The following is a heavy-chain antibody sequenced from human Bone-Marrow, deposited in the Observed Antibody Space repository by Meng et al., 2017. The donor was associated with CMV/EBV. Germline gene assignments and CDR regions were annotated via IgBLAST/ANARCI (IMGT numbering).Heavy chain of an antibody. Sequence: ASVKVSCKASGYTFTGYYMHWVRQAPGQGLEWMGWINPNSGGTSYAQKFQGRVTMTRDTSTSTVYMELSSLRSEDTAVYYCARVRLSSGTDYWGQGTLVTVSS. D-gene: IGHD3-22*01. V-gene: IGHV1-2*02. J-gene: IGHJ4*02. CDR3: ARVRLSSGTDY. CDR2: INPNSGGT. CDR1: GYTFTGYY.